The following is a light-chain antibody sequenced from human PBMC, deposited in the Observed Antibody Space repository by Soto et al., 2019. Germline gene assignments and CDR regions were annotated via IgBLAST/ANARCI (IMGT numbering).Light chain of an antibody. CDR1: QSISNH. J-gene: IGKJ1*01. CDR2: AAS. Sequence: DIQITQSPSSLSASLEDRVIITCRASQSISNHLNWYQQKPGKAPKLLIFAASSLQSGVPSRFSGSRSGPDFTLTISSLQPEDVATYYCQQSYSSPPTLGQGTKVDIK. CDR3: QQSYSSPPT. V-gene: IGKV1-39*01.